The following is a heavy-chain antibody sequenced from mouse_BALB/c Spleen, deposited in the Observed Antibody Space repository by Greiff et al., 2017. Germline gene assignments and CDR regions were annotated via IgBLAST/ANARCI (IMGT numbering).Heavy chain of an antibody. D-gene: IGHD1-1*01. CDR2: IDPANGNT. CDR3: TPYYCSCFWFAY. CDR1: GFNINDTY. V-gene: IGHV14-3*02. Sequence: VQLQQSGAELVKPGASVKLSCTASGFNINDTYMHWVKQRPEQGLEWIGMIDPANGNTKYDPKFQGKATITADTSSNTAYLQLSSLTSEYTAVYYCTPYYCSCFWFAYWGQGTLVTVSA. J-gene: IGHJ3*01.